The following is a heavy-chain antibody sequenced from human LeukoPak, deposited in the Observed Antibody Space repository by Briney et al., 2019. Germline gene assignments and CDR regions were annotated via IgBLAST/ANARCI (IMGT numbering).Heavy chain of an antibody. Sequence: ASLKVSCKASGYTFTSYDINWVRQATGQGLEWRRWMNPNSGNTGYAQKFQGRVTMTRNTSISTAYMELSSLRSEDTAVYYCAGSIVVGGSDAFDIWGQGTMVTVSS. J-gene: IGHJ3*02. V-gene: IGHV1-8*01. CDR3: AGSIVVGGSDAFDI. D-gene: IGHD2-21*01. CDR1: GYTFTSYD. CDR2: MNPNSGNT.